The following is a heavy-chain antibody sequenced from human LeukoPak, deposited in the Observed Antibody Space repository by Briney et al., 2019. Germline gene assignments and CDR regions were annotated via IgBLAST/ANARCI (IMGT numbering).Heavy chain of an antibody. V-gene: IGHV3-53*01. CDR3: TRSGYRHPYHFES. J-gene: IGHJ4*02. D-gene: IGHD3-22*01. CDR2: IYTGGGT. CDR1: GFSVMINF. Sequence: PGGSLRLSCAVSGFSVMINFMSWVRLAPRKGLEWVSVIYTGGGTDHGDSVKGRFTISRDNSKNTLSLQMNSLRADDTAIYYCTRSGYRHPYHFESWGQGTLVIVSS.